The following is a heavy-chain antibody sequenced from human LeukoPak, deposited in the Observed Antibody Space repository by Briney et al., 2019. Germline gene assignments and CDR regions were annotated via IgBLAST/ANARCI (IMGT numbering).Heavy chain of an antibody. J-gene: IGHJ4*02. CDR2: ISAYNGDT. CDR3: ARETYYFDY. Sequence: ASVKVSCKAFGYTFTSYGISWVRQAPGQGLEWMGWISAYNGDTNYAQKFQGRVTITTDESTSTAYMELSSLRSEDTAVYYCARETYYFDYWGQGTLVTVSS. CDR1: GYTFTSYG. V-gene: IGHV1-18*01.